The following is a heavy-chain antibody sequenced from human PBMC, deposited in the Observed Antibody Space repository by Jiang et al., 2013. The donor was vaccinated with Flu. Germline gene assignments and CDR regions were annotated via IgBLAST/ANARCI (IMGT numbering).Heavy chain of an antibody. D-gene: IGHD6-13*01. V-gene: IGHV3-66*01. CDR1: GFTVSSNY. J-gene: IGHJ4*02. CDR2: IYSGGST. CDR3: ARDGWSSSWEYYFDY. Sequence: QLVESWGRLWSSLGGPLRLSCAASGFTVSSNYMSWVRQAPGKGLEWVSVIYSGGSTYYADSVKGRFTISRDNSKNTLYLQMNSLRAEDTAVYYCARDGWSSSWEYYFDYWGQGTLVTVSS.